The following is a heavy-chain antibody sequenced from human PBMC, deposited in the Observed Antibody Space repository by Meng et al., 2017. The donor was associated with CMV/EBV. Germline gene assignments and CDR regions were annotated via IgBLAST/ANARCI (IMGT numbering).Heavy chain of an antibody. Sequence: ASVKVSCKASGYTFTSYGISWVRQAPGQGLEWMGWISAYNGNTNYAQKLQGRVTMTTDTSTSTAYMELRSLRSDDTAVYYCARDAGGYSGYDRFDYWGPGTLVTVSS. V-gene: IGHV1-18*01. J-gene: IGHJ4*02. CDR3: ARDAGGYSGYDRFDY. D-gene: IGHD5-12*01. CDR1: GYTFTSYG. CDR2: ISAYNGNT.